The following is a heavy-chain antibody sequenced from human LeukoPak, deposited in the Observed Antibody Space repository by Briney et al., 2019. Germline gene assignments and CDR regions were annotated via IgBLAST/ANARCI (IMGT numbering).Heavy chain of an antibody. CDR2: IYYSGRT. D-gene: IGHD3-22*01. CDR3: ARMGRYYDSHYNWFDP. Sequence: SETLSLTCTVSGGSISSYYWSWIRQSPGKGLEWIGYIYYSGRTNYNPSLQSRVTISVDTSKNQVSLKLNSVTAADTAVYYCARMGRYYDSHYNWFDPWGQGTLVTVSS. V-gene: IGHV4-59*01. CDR1: GGSISSYY. J-gene: IGHJ5*02.